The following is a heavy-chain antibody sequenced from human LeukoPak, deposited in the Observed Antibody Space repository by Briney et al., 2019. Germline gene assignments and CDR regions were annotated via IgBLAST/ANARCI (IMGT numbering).Heavy chain of an antibody. D-gene: IGHD4-17*01. CDR2: INQDGSEK. Sequence: GGSLRLSCAASGFIFSTYWMSWVRQAPGKGLEWVANINQDGSEKYYVDSVKGRFTISRDNAKNSLYLEMNSLRAEDTAVYYCACHDYGDYASFDYWGQGTLVTVSS. J-gene: IGHJ4*02. V-gene: IGHV3-7*03. CDR3: ACHDYGDYASFDY. CDR1: GFIFSTYW.